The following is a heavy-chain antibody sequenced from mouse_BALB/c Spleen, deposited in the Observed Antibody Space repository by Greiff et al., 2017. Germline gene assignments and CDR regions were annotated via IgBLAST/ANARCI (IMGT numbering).Heavy chain of an antibody. D-gene: IGHD2-4*01. J-gene: IGHJ2*01. V-gene: IGHV5-12-1*01. CDR1: GFAFSSYD. CDR2: FSSGGGST. Sequence: EVKLMASGGGLVKPGGSLKLSCAASGFAFSSYDMSWVRQTPEKRLEWVAYFSSGGGSTYYPDTVKGRFTISRDNAQNTLYLQMSSLKSEDTAMYYCARHYDYYFDYWGQGTTLTVSA. CDR3: ARHYDYYFDY.